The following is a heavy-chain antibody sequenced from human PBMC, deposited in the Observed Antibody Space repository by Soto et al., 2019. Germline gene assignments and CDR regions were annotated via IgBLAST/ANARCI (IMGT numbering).Heavy chain of an antibody. D-gene: IGHD1-26*01. J-gene: IGHJ3*02. CDR1: GFTFSSYA. V-gene: IGHV3-23*01. CDR2: ISGSGGST. CDR3: AKLGSRHFKNNLGTSGSYGGASAFDI. Sequence: GGSLRLSCAASGFTFSSYAMSWVRQAPGKGLEWVSAISGSGGSTYYADSVKGRFTISRDNSKNTLYLQMNSLRAEDTAVYYCAKLGSRHFKNNLGTSGSYGGASAFDIWGQGTMVTVSS.